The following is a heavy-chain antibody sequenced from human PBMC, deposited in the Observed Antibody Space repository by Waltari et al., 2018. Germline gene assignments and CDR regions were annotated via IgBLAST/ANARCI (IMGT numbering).Heavy chain of an antibody. D-gene: IGHD2-15*01. Sequence: EVQLVESGGGLVQPGGSLCLSRDASGFTFSTFSMNWVRQAPGKGLEWVSYISSGITTYYADSVKGRFTISRDNAKNSLFLQMNSLRDEDTALYYCARDLGACSGGTCYLPGDYWGRGTLVTVSS. CDR2: ISSGITT. V-gene: IGHV3-48*02. CDR1: GFTFSTFS. J-gene: IGHJ4*02. CDR3: ARDLGACSGGTCYLPGDY.